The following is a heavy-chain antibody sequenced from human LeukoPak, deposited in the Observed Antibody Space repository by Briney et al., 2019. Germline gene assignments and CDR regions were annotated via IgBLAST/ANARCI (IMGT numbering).Heavy chain of an antibody. CDR1: GFTFSSYW. V-gene: IGHV3-7*01. D-gene: IGHD4-23*01. CDR2: IKQDGSEK. Sequence: SGGSLRLSCAASGFTFSSYWMSWVREAPGKGLEWVANIKQDGSEKYYVDSVKGRFTISRDNAKNSLYLQMNSLRAEDTAVYYCARGASTVGIYYFDYWGQGTLVTVSS. J-gene: IGHJ4*02. CDR3: ARGASTVGIYYFDY.